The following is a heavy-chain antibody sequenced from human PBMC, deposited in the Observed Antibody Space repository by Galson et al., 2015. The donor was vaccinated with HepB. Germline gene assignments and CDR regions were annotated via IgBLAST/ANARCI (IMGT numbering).Heavy chain of an antibody. CDR3: ARLPAKFCGGDCSDYYYHGMDV. V-gene: IGHV5-10-1*01. Sequence: QSGAEVKKPGESLRISCKGSGATFTSYWISWVRQMPGKGLAWMGGIAPYDSYTNSSPSFQGHVTIQVDKSISTAYLQWSSLKASDTAMYYCARLPAKFCGGDCSDYYYHGMDVWGQGTTVTVSS. CDR2: IAPYDSYT. J-gene: IGHJ6*02. D-gene: IGHD2-21*02. CDR1: GATFTSYW.